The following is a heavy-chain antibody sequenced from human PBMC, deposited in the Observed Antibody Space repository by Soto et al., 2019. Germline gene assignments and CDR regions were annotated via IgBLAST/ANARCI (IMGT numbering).Heavy chain of an antibody. V-gene: IGHV4-59*01. J-gene: IGHJ5*02. Sequence: QVQLQESGPGLVKPSETLSLTCTVSGGSISSYYWSWIRQPPGKGLEWIGYIYYSGSTNYNPSLKSRVTISVDTSKNQFSLKLSSVTAADTAVYYCARPHVGSSGWDNWFDPWGQGTLVTVSS. CDR1: GGSISSYY. D-gene: IGHD6-25*01. CDR2: IYYSGST. CDR3: ARPHVGSSGWDNWFDP.